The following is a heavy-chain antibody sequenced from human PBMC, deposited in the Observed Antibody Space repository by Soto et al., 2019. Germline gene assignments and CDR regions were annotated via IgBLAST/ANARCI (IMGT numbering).Heavy chain of an antibody. J-gene: IGHJ3*02. CDR2: ISAYNGNT. Sequence: ASVKVSCKASGYTFTSYGISWVRQAPGQGLEWMGWISAYNGNTNYAQKLQGRVTMTTDTSTSTAYMELRSLRSDDTAVYYCGRDRTRFFGVENVAFVIGGKGKMFPVPS. V-gene: IGHV1-18*01. D-gene: IGHD3-3*01. CDR1: GYTFTSYG. CDR3: GRDRTRFFGVENVAFVI.